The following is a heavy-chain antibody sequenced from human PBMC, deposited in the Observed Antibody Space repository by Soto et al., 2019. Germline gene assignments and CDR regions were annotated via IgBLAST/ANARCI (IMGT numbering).Heavy chain of an antibody. D-gene: IGHD6-6*01. J-gene: IGHJ5*02. CDR1: VGSISSGDYY. CDR3: ARERPDGARLDP. Sequence: QVQLQESGPGLVKPSQTLSLTCTVSVGSISSGDYYWSWIRQPPGKGLEWIGYIYYSGSTYYNPSLQSRVTISVDTSKNPFTLTLSSVTAADTAVYSCARERPDGARLDPWGQGTLVTVSS. V-gene: IGHV4-30-4*01. CDR2: IYYSGST.